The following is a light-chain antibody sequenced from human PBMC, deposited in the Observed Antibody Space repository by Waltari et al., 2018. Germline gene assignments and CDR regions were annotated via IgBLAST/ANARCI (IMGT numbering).Light chain of an antibody. CDR3: QSYDSSVSAWV. CDR2: GHN. V-gene: IGLV1-40*01. CDR1: SSNIGAGSA. Sequence: SVLTQPPSVSGALGPSITISCTATSSNIGAGSAVHSYQHLPGTAPKLLIYGHNNRPPGVPDRFSGSKSGTSASLAITGLQAEDEADYYCQSYDSSVSAWVFGGGTKLTVV. J-gene: IGLJ3*02.